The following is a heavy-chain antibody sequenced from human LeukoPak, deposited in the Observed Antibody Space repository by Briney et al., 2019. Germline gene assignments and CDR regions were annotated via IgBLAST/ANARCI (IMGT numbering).Heavy chain of an antibody. J-gene: IGHJ5*02. CDR2: ISGSDDST. V-gene: IGHV3-23*01. CDR3: AKVAYYYGSGSPIWFDP. Sequence: PGGSLRLSCAASGFTFGSYAMSWVRQAPGKGLEWVSAISGSDDSTYYADSVKGRFTISRDNSKNTLYLQMNSLRAEDTAVYYCAKVAYYYGSGSPIWFDPWGQGTLVTVSS. D-gene: IGHD3-10*01. CDR1: GFTFGSYA.